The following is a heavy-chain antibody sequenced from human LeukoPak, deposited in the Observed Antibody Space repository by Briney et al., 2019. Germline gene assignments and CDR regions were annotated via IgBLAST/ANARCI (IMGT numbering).Heavy chain of an antibody. CDR3: ARVPLYYYGSGSYSFDY. CDR1: GYSIASGNFY. Sequence: SETLSLTCTASGYSIASGNFYWGWIRQPPGKGLECIGNIYYSGTTYNNPSLTSRVTMSVDTSTNQFSLKLSSVTAADTAVYYCARVPLYYYGSGSYSFDYWGQGTLVTVSS. J-gene: IGHJ4*02. D-gene: IGHD3-10*01. CDR2: IYYSGTT. V-gene: IGHV4-39*01.